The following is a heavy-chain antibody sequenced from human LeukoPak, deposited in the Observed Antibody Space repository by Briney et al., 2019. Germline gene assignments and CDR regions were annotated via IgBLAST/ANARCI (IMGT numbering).Heavy chain of an antibody. Sequence: GGSLRLSCAASGFTFSSYEMNWVRQAPGEGLEWVSYISSSGSTIYYADSVKGRFTISRDNAKNSLYLQMNSLRAEDTAVYYCARDQQGELLWFGELSYYYGMDVWGKGTTVTVSS. D-gene: IGHD3-10*01. J-gene: IGHJ6*04. CDR1: GFTFSSYE. CDR2: ISSSGSTI. CDR3: ARDQQGELLWFGELSYYYGMDV. V-gene: IGHV3-48*03.